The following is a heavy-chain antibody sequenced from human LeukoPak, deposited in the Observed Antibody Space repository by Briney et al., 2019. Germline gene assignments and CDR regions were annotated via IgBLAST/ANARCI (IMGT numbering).Heavy chain of an antibody. J-gene: IGHJ4*02. D-gene: IGHD2-2*01. Sequence: GGSLRLSCAASGFTVSGDYMNWVRQAPGKGLEWVSVIQSGGTTYYADSVKGRFTISRDISKNTLYLQMDSLRAEDTAVYYCARAIGSTSCYVDYWGQGTLVTVSS. CDR3: ARAIGSTSCYVDY. V-gene: IGHV3-53*01. CDR2: IQSGGTT. CDR1: GFTVSGDY.